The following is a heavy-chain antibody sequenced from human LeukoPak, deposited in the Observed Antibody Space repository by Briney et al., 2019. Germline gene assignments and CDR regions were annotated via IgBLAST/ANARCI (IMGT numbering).Heavy chain of an antibody. D-gene: IGHD4-23*01. CDR1: GFTFSNYE. J-gene: IGHJ4*02. CDR3: ARDYGGSSPFDY. V-gene: IGHV3-48*03. Sequence: GGSLRLSCAASGFTFSNYEMHWVRQAPGKGLEWVSYISSSGSDIYYADSVKGRFTISRDNAKNSLYLHMNSLRAEDAAVYYCARDYGGSSPFDYWGQGTLVTVSS. CDR2: ISSSGSDI.